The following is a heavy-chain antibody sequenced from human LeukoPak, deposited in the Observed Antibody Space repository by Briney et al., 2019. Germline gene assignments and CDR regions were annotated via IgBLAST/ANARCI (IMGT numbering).Heavy chain of an antibody. CDR1: GYTFIGYY. V-gene: IGHV1-2*02. Sequence: ASVKVSCKASGYTFIGYYIHWVRQAPGQRHEWMGWINPNSGDTYYSQKFQGRVTMTRDTSISTAYMEVNRLTSDDTAVYFCARGYRDSIGPCLDSWGQGTLVTVSS. J-gene: IGHJ4*02. CDR2: INPNSGDT. D-gene: IGHD3-22*01. CDR3: ARGYRDSIGPCLDS.